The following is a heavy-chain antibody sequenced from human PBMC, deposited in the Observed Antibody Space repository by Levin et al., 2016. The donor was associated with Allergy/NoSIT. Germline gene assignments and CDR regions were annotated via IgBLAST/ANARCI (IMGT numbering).Heavy chain of an antibody. CDR2: IKPDGRDK. CDR3: ARELVPSRLGELTYYPDS. D-gene: IGHD3-16*01. V-gene: IGHV3-7*03. Sequence: WIRQPPGKGLEWVATIKPDGRDKYYGDSVRGRFTISRDNTKNSLYLQMSSLRAEDTAVYYCARELVPSRLGELTYYPDSWGQGTLVTVSS. J-gene: IGHJ4*02.